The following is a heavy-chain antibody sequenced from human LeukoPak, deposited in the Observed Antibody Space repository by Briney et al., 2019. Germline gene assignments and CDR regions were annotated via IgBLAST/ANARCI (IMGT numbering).Heavy chain of an antibody. Sequence: GGSLRLSCAASGFTVSSNYMSWVRQAPGKGLEWVSGISPRGDITYYKDSVRGRFTISRDNSKNTLYLQMNSLKAEDTAVYYCAKPYSPSVRQGFFDLWGRGTLGTVSS. V-gene: IGHV3-23*01. CDR3: AKPYSPSVRQGFFDL. CDR1: GFTVSSNY. D-gene: IGHD2-21*01. CDR2: ISPRGDIT. J-gene: IGHJ2*01.